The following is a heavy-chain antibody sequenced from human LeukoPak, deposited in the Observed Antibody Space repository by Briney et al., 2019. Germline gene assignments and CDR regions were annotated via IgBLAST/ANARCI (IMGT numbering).Heavy chain of an antibody. V-gene: IGHV1-18*01. J-gene: IGHJ3*02. CDR3: ARMLRSGWDVKGYFDI. D-gene: IGHD6-19*01. CDR1: GYTFTSYG. Sequence: ASVKVSCKASGYTFTSYGISWVRQAPGQGLEWMGWISAYNGNTNYAQNLQGRVTMTTDTSTRTAYMELRSLRSDDTAVYYCARMLRSGWDVKGYFDIWGQGTMVTVSS. CDR2: ISAYNGNT.